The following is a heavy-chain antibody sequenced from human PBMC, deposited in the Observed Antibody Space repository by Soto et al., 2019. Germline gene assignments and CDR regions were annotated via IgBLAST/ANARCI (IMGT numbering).Heavy chain of an antibody. CDR2: VHSSGIT. CDR1: GGSVSNDNFY. CDR3: ARGVSIRQLPSYFVH. J-gene: IGHJ4*02. D-gene: IGHD4-4*01. V-gene: IGHV4-61*01. Sequence: SETLSLTCTVSGGSVSNDNFYWSWIRQPPGKGLEWIGYVHSSGITNYNPSLKRRVTISVDTSRNQFSLRLSSVTAADTAVYYSARGVSIRQLPSYFVHWYPGT.